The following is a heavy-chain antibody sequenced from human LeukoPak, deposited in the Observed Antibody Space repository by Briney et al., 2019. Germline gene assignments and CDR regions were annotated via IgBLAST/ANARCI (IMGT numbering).Heavy chain of an antibody. CDR1: GFTFSSYA. J-gene: IGHJ4*02. Sequence: GGSLRLSCAASGFTFSSYAMSWVRQAPGKGLEWVSAISGSGGSTYYADSVKGRFTISRDNSKNTLYLQMNSLRAEDTAVYYCAKDGAARYSGSYLDYWGQGTLVTVSS. V-gene: IGHV3-23*01. D-gene: IGHD1-26*01. CDR2: ISGSGGST. CDR3: AKDGAARYSGSYLDY.